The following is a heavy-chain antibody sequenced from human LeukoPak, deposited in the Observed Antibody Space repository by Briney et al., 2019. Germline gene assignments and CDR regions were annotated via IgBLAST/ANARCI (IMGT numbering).Heavy chain of an antibody. J-gene: IGHJ6*03. CDR1: GGSMSSSSYY. V-gene: IGHV4-39*01. Sequence: SETLSLTCTVSGGSMSSSSYYWGWIRQPPGKGLEWIGSIYYSGSTYYNPSLKSRVTISVDTSKNQFSLKLSSATAADTAVYYCARHRYYYYYMDVWGKGTTVTISS. CDR3: ARHRYYYYYMDV. CDR2: IYYSGST.